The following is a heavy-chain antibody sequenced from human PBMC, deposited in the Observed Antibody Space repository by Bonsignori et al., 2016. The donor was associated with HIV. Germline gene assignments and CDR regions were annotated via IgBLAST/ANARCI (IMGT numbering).Heavy chain of an antibody. J-gene: IGHJ4*02. V-gene: IGHV4-61*02. CDR1: GGSINSGSYY. Sequence: QVQLQESGPGLVKPSQTLSLTCTVSGGSINSGSYYWSWIRQPAGKGLEWIGHIYTSGSTNYSPSLKSRVTISADTSKNQFSLKLSSVTAADTAVYYCARADYYYDSSAYYNDYWGQGTLVTV. CDR3: ARADYYYDSSAYYNDY. CDR2: IYTSGST. D-gene: IGHD3-22*01.